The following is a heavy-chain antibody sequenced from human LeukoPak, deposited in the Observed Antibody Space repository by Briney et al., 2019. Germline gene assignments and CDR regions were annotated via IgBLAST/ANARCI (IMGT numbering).Heavy chain of an antibody. J-gene: IGHJ5*02. CDR2: ISSSSRYI. D-gene: IGHD6-13*01. CDR1: GFTFSSYS. CDR3: ARGLTSSWSNNWFDP. Sequence: GGSLRLSCAASGFTFSSYSMNWVRQAPGKGLEWVSSISSSSRYIYYIDPVKGRFTISRDNAKNSLYLQMNSLRAEDTAVYYCARGLTSSWSNNWFDPWGQGSLVTVSS. V-gene: IGHV3-21*01.